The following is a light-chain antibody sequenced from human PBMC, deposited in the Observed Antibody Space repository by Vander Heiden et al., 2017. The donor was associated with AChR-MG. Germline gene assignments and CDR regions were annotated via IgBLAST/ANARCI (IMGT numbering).Light chain of an antibody. Sequence: QSALTQPASVSGSPGQSITISCTGTSSDVGGYNYVSWYQQHPGKAPKLMIYDVSKRPSGVSNRFSGSKSGNTASLTISGLQAEDEADYYCSSYTSNSTHWVFGGGTKLTVL. J-gene: IGLJ3*02. CDR3: SSYTSNSTHWV. CDR1: SSDVGGYNY. V-gene: IGLV2-14*01. CDR2: DVS.